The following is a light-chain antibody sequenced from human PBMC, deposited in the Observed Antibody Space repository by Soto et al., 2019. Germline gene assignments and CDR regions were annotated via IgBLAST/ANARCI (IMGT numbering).Light chain of an antibody. CDR3: QQYASAPLT. CDR2: GAS. CDR1: QSVSSN. V-gene: IGKV3-15*01. Sequence: EIVMTQSPATLSVSPGERATLSCRASQSVSSNLAWYQQKPGQAPRLLIYGASTRATGIPARFSGSGSGTEITLTISSLQSEDFAVYFCQQYASAPLTFGQGTKVEVK. J-gene: IGKJ1*01.